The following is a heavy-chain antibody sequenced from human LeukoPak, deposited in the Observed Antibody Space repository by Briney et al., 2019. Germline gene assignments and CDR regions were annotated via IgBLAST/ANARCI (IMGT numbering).Heavy chain of an antibody. CDR3: ARGIFYGGRNQYIWLDL. D-gene: IGHD4-23*01. J-gene: IGHJ5*02. CDR1: GGPFRGFF. Sequence: SEALSLTCAVYGGPFRGFFWSWIRQAPGKGLEWIGEVSHSGSSNYNPSLKSRINISLDTSKSQFSLRLTSVTAADTAVYYCARGIFYGGRNQYIWLDLWGRGTLVTVSS. V-gene: IGHV4-34*01. CDR2: VSHSGSS.